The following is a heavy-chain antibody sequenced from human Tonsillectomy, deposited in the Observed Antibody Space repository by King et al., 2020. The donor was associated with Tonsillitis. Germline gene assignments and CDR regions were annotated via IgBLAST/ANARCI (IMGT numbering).Heavy chain of an antibody. D-gene: IGHD5-24*01. V-gene: IGHV1-69*01. Sequence: QLVQSGADVKKPGSSVKVSCKASGGTFSSYAISWVRQAPGQGLEWMGGIIPMFGTTNYAQKFQGRVTITADESTGTANMELSSLRSEDTAVYYCASCRDGYDFAFCSWGPGTLVTVSS. CDR2: IIPMFGTT. CDR1: GGTFSSYA. CDR3: ASCRDGYDFAFCS. J-gene: IGHJ5*02.